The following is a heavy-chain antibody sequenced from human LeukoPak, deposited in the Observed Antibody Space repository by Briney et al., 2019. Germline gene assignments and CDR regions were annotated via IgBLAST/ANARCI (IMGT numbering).Heavy chain of an antibody. Sequence: GGSLRLSCAASGFTFSTYWMHLVRQAPGKGLVWASRIKSDGGTDYADSVKGRFTISRDNAKKTVSLQMNSLRPEDTGVYYCARAPSEIGGYYPEYFRHWGQGTLVTVSS. J-gene: IGHJ1*01. CDR2: IKSDGGT. CDR3: ARAPSEIGGYYPEYFRH. CDR1: GFTFSTYW. V-gene: IGHV3-74*01. D-gene: IGHD3-22*01.